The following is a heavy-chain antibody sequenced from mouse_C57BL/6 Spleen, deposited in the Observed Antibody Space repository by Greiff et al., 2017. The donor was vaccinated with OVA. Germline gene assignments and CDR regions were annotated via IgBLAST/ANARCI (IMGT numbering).Heavy chain of an antibody. D-gene: IGHD1-1*01. V-gene: IGHV5-17*01. CDR2: ISSGSSTI. Sequence: EVKVVESGGGLVKPGGSLKLSCAASGFTFSDYGMHWVRQAPEKGLEWVAYISSGSSTIYYADTVKGRFTISRDNAKNTLFLQMTSLRSEDTAMYYCARKGISYYGSSYHYYAMDYWGQGTSVTVSS. J-gene: IGHJ4*01. CDR3: ARKGISYYGSSYHYYAMDY. CDR1: GFTFSDYG.